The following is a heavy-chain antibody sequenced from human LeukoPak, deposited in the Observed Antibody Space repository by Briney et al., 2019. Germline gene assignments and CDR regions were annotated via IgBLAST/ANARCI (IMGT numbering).Heavy chain of an antibody. D-gene: IGHD6-6*01. CDR1: LLPFSTSGVG. J-gene: IGHJ4*02. CDR3: AHRPRYSSSPDPQEYYFYY. Sequence: SAPTRVKPTPPLTLTLPFALLPFSTSGVGVGWIRQPPGKPLELLALIYWDDDKRYSPSLKSMLTITKDTSKNQVVLTMTNMDPVDTATYYCAHRPRYSSSPDPQEYYFYYWGQGTLVTVSS. CDR2: IYWDDDK. V-gene: IGHV2-5*02.